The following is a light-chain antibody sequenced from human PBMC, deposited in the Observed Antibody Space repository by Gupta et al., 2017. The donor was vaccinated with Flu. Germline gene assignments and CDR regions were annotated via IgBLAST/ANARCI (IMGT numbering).Light chain of an antibody. CDR2: KAS. Sequence: PSTMSASVGDRVTITCRASQSISSYLAWYQQKPGNAPKLLIFKASALESGVPSRFSGSGSGTEFTLTISSLQPDDFATYYCQHDNSYSGTFGQGTKVEIK. CDR1: QSISSY. V-gene: IGKV1-5*03. J-gene: IGKJ1*01. CDR3: QHDNSYSGT.